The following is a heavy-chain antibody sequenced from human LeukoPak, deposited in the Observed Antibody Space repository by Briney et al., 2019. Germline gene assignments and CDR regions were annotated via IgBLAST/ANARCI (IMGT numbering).Heavy chain of an antibody. D-gene: IGHD6-19*01. Sequence: GESLKISCKGSGYSFTSYWIGWVRQMPGKGLEWMGIIYPGDSDTRYSPSFQGQVTISADKSISTAYLQWSSLKASDTAMYYCARSPGKEQWLVRADYWGQGALVTVSS. CDR2: IYPGDSDT. CDR3: ARSPGKEQWLVRADY. CDR1: GYSFTSYW. V-gene: IGHV5-51*01. J-gene: IGHJ4*02.